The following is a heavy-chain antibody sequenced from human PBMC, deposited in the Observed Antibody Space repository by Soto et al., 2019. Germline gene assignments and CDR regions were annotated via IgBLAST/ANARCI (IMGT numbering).Heavy chain of an antibody. D-gene: IGHD3-10*01. CDR2: ISGSGGTT. CDR1: GFTFSNYA. CDR3: AKDRETTMVGSYFDS. V-gene: IGHV3-23*01. Sequence: EVQLLESGGGLVQPGGSLRVSCAASGFTFSNYAMSWVRQTPGKGLEWVSGISGSGGTTDYADSAKGRFTISRDKSKNTLYLQENSLRPEDTAVYYCAKDRETTMVGSYFDSWGQGTVVTVSS. J-gene: IGHJ4*02.